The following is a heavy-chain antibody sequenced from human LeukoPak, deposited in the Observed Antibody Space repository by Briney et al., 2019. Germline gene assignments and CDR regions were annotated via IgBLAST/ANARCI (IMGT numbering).Heavy chain of an antibody. CDR1: GGSVSSGSYY. CDR2: IYYSGST. Sequence: SETLSLTCTVSGGSVSSGSYYWSWIRQPPGKGLEWIGYIYYSGSTNYNPSLKSRVTISVDTSKNQFSLKLSSVTAADTAVYYCARDSRVAVAADAFDIWGQGTMVTVSS. J-gene: IGHJ3*02. CDR3: ARDSRVAVAADAFDI. D-gene: IGHD6-19*01. V-gene: IGHV4-61*01.